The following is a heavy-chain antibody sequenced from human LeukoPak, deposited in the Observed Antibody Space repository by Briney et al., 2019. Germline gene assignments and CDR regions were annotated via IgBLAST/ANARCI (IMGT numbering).Heavy chain of an antibody. V-gene: IGHV3-7*05. CDR2: IKKDGGEK. CDR3: ASGGFSHGY. CDR1: GFSYRRNW. J-gene: IGHJ4*02. D-gene: IGHD3-16*01. Sequence: GGPLPLPCAASGFSYRRNWMTWVRQPPAKGLEWVANIKKDGGEKYYVDSVKGRFTISRDNAKNSLYLQMNGLRGEDTAIYYCASGGFSHGYWGQGSLVAVSS.